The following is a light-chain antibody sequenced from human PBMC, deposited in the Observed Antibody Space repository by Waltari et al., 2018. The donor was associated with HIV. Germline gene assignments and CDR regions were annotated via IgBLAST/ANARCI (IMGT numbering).Light chain of an antibody. CDR1: SSDVGSYKS. J-gene: IGLJ1*01. CDR3: NSYVAADTRI. Sequence: QSALTQPASVSGSPGQSITITCTGTSSDVGSYKSVSWYQQHPDKAPKLITYDVTNRPSGVSNRFSGSKSGNTASLTISGLQADDEADYFCNSYVAADTRIFGPGTKVTVL. V-gene: IGLV2-14*01. CDR2: DVT.